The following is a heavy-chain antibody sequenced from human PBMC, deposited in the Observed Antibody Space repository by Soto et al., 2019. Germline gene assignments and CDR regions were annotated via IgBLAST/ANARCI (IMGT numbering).Heavy chain of an antibody. CDR2: IYHSGST. CDR3: ARFEGGWFDP. D-gene: IGHD3-16*01. CDR1: GGSISSCGYS. Sequence: PSETLSRTCAGSGGSISSCGYSWSWIRQPPGKGLEWIGYIYHSGSTYYNPSLKSRVTISVDRSKNQFSLKLSSVTAADTAVYYCARFEGGWFDPWGLGTLVTVSS. V-gene: IGHV4-30-2*01. J-gene: IGHJ5*02.